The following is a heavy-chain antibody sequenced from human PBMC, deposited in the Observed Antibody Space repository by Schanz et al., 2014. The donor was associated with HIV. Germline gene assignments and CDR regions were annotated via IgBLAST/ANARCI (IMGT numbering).Heavy chain of an antibody. CDR1: GFTFSSYA. D-gene: IGHD3-9*01. V-gene: IGHV4-34*01. J-gene: IGHJ4*02. CDR2: INHSGST. Sequence: VQLLESGGGLLQPGGSLRLSCAASGFTFSSYAMSWVRQAPGKGLEWIGEINHSGSTNYNPSLKSRVSMSVDTSKRQFPLKLSSVTAADTAVYYCARGPQGEYYDFLTGYYFSSYFDYWGQGTLVTVSS. CDR3: ARGPQGEYYDFLTGYYFSSYFDY.